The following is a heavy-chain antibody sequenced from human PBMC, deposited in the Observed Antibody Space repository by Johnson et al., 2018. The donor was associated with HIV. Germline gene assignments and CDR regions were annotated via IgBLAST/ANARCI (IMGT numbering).Heavy chain of an antibody. CDR3: ARTSLEWLLFAFDI. V-gene: IGHV3-33*01. CDR2: IWYDGSNK. CDR1: GFTFSSYG. Sequence: QVQLVESGGGLVQPGGSLRLSCAASGFTFSSYGMHWVRQAPGQGLEWVAVIWYDGSNKYYADSVKGRFTISRDNSKNTLYLQMNSLRAEDTAVYYCARTSLEWLLFAFDIWGQGTMVTVSS. J-gene: IGHJ3*02. D-gene: IGHD3-3*01.